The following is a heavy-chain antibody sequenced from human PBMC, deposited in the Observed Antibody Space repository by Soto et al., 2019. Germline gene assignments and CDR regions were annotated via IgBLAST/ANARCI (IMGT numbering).Heavy chain of an antibody. D-gene: IGHD6-13*01. CDR2: ITGSDTDT. CDR3: AKGLINGRWYAED. V-gene: IGHV3-23*01. J-gene: IGHJ4*02. Sequence: EVHLLESGGGFVHPGESLRLSCGASGFTFSTCVMTWVRQAPGKGLEWVSCITGSDTDTHYADSVKGRFTISRDNSKNTMYLQMNNLRVEDTGVYYCAKGLINGRWYAEDWGQGTLVTVSS. CDR1: GFTFSTCV.